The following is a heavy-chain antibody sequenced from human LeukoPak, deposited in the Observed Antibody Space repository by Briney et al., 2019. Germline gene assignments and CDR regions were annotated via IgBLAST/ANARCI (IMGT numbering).Heavy chain of an antibody. CDR2: IYYSGST. J-gene: IGHJ5*02. Sequence: SETLSLTCTVSGGSVSSGSYYWSWIRQPPGKGLEWIGYIYYSGSTNYNPSLKSRVTISVDTSKNQFSLKLSSVTAADTAVYYCARGPHHYYDSSGYYSPHWFDPWGQGTLVTVSS. V-gene: IGHV4-61*01. CDR3: ARGPHHYYDSSGYYSPHWFDP. CDR1: GGSVSSGSYY. D-gene: IGHD3-22*01.